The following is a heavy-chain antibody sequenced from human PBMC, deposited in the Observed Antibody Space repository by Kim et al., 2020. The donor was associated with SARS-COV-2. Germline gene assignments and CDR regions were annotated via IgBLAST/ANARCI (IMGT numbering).Heavy chain of an antibody. J-gene: IGHJ4*02. CDR1: GFSFSNYA. D-gene: IGHD5-12*01. CDR2: ISDDGSNI. V-gene: IGHV3-30*04. Sequence: GGSLRLPCAASGFSFSNYAMHWVRQAAGKGPEWVSVISDDGSNIYYAESVKGRFTFSRDNSKNTLYLQMNYLRPEDTAVYYCARVPGYSGFNYGPYYLDFWGQGTLVAVSS. CDR3: ARVPGYSGFNYGPYYLDF.